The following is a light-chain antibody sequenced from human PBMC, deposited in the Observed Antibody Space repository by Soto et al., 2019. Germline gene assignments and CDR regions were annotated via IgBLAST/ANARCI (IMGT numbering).Light chain of an antibody. CDR2: EVN. V-gene: IGLV2-8*01. CDR1: SSDIGRYNY. J-gene: IGLJ2*01. CDR3: NSYGGTNNYVV. Sequence: QSVLTQPASVSGSPGQSITISCTGTSSDIGRYNYVSWFQQHPGKVPKLVIFEVNYRPSGVPDRFSGSKSGNTASLTVSGLQAEDEADYFCNSYGGTNNYVVFGGGTKLTVL.